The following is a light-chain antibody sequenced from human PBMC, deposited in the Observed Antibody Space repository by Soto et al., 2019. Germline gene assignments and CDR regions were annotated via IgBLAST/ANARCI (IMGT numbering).Light chain of an antibody. V-gene: IGKV1-39*01. J-gene: IGKJ1*01. Sequence: DIRMTQSPSSLSASVGVRVTITCRASQSIDTHLNWYQQHPGKAPNALIYEASNLQSGVPSRFSGSGSGTDFTLTISGLQPDDSATYYCHQTYRPPDTFGQGTKVEIK. CDR1: QSIDTH. CDR3: HQTYRPPDT. CDR2: EAS.